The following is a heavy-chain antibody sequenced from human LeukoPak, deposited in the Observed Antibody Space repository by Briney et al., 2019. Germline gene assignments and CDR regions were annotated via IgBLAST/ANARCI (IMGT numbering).Heavy chain of an antibody. Sequence: GASVRVSSRPSGYTFTTNYMHWGGQPPDKGLGGRGIINPSGGSTSYAQKFQGRVTMTRDTSTSTVYMELSSLRSEDTAVYYCARATRFTMLVGDWGQGTLVTVSS. V-gene: IGHV1-46*01. CDR1: GYTFTTNY. CDR3: ARATRFTMLVGD. D-gene: IGHD3-22*01. J-gene: IGHJ4*02. CDR2: INPSGGST.